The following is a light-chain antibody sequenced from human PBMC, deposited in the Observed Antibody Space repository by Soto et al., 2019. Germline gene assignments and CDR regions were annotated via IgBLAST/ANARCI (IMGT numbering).Light chain of an antibody. CDR2: SAS. CDR3: QQYNNWPFFT. J-gene: IGKJ3*01. V-gene: IGKV3-15*01. CDR1: ERVSTN. Sequence: IVMTQSPLTLSVSPGESATLSCRASERVSTNLAWYQQTPGQAPRLLIYSASRRPTDIPVRFSGSGSGAEFTLTISSLQSEDFGIYYCQQYNNWPFFTFGPGTRVDI.